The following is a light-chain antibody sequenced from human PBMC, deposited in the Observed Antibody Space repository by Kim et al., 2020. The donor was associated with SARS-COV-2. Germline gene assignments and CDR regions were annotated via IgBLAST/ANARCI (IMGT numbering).Light chain of an antibody. CDR1: NIGSKS. CDR2: YDS. CDR3: QVWDSSSDHPV. V-gene: IGLV3-21*04. Sequence: SYELTQPPSVSVAPGKTARITCGGNNIGSKSVHWYQQKPGQAPVLVTYYDSDRPSGIPERFSGSNSGNTATLTISRVEAGDEAAYYCQVWDSSSDHPVFG. J-gene: IGLJ3*02.